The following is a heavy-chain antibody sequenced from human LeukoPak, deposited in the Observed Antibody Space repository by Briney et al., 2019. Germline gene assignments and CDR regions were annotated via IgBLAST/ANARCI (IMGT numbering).Heavy chain of an antibody. Sequence: SQTLSLTCTVSGGSISSGGFYWSWIRQLPGTGLEWIGYIFYSGTTYYSPSLKSRLTISVDTSKNQFSLSLSSVTAADTAAYFCAREIARDGYRNFDYWGQGTLVTVSS. J-gene: IGHJ4*02. CDR3: AREIARDGYRNFDY. D-gene: IGHD5-24*01. CDR2: IFYSGTT. CDR1: GGSISSGGFY. V-gene: IGHV4-31*03.